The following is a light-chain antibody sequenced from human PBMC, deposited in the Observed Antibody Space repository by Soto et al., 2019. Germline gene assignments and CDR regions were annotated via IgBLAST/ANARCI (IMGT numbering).Light chain of an antibody. J-gene: IGKJ1*01. V-gene: IGKV1-5*01. Sequence: DKQMTHSPSTLSAKEGDGVTITSRASQRISTWLAWYQQKPGKAPKLLISDASSLETGVPSRFSGSGSGTKFTLTINSLQPDDFATYYCQQYKSYWTFGQGTNVDIK. CDR1: QRISTW. CDR2: DAS. CDR3: QQYKSYWT.